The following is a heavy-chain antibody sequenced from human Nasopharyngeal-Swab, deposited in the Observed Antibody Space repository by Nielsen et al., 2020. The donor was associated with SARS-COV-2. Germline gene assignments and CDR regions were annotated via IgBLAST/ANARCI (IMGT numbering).Heavy chain of an antibody. Sequence: SVKVSCKASGGTFSSYAISWVRQAPGQGLEWMGGIIPIFGTANYAQKFQGRVTITADESTSTAYMELISLRSEDTAVYYCASVRGDILTGSYYYYYMDVWGKGTTVTVS. CDR3: ASVRGDILTGSYYYYYMDV. J-gene: IGHJ6*03. D-gene: IGHD3-9*01. V-gene: IGHV1-69*13. CDR1: GGTFSSYA. CDR2: IIPIFGTA.